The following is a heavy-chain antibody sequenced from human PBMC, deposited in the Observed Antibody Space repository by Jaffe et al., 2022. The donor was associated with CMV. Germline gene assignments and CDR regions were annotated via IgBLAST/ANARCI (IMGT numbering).Heavy chain of an antibody. CDR2: IYYSGST. V-gene: IGHV4-39*01. CDR1: GGSISSSSYY. CDR3: ARHGARDGYSKTLGGERGYFDY. Sequence: QLQLQESGPGLVKPSETLSLTCTVSGGSISSSSYYWGWIRQPPGKGLEWIGSIYYSGSTYYNPSLKSRVTISVDTSKNQFSLKLSSVTAADTAVYYCARHGARDGYSKTLGGERGYFDYWGQGTLVTVSS. D-gene: IGHD4-4*01. J-gene: IGHJ4*02.